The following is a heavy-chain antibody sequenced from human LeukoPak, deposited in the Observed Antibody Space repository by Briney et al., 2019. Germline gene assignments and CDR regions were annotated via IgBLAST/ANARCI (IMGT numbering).Heavy chain of an antibody. CDR3: ARHERYFDWLLPLGVDY. V-gene: IGHV5-51*01. J-gene: IGHJ4*02. Sequence: GESLKISCKGSGYSFTSYWIGWVRQMPGKGLEWMGIIYPGDSDTRYSPSFQGQVTISADKSISTAYLQWSSLKASDTAMYYCARHERYFDWLLPLGVDYWGQGTLVTVSS. CDR2: IYPGDSDT. D-gene: IGHD3-9*01. CDR1: GYSFTSYW.